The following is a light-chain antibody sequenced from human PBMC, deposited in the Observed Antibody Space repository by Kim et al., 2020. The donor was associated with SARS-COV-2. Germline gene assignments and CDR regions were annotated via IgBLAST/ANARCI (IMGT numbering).Light chain of an antibody. CDR1: SSDVGGYNY. CDR2: EAT. Sequence: QSVTISCTGTSSDVGGYNYVSWYQQHPGKAPKLMIYEATERPSGVPNRFSGSKSGNTASLTVSGLQAEDEADYYCSSYAGTNYPYVFGPGTKVTVL. V-gene: IGLV2-8*01. J-gene: IGLJ1*01. CDR3: SSYAGTNYPYV.